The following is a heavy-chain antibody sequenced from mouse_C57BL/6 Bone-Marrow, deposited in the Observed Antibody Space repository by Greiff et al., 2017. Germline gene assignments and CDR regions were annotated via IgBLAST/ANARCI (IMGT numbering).Heavy chain of an antibody. V-gene: IGHV1-50*01. CDR2: IDPSDSYT. CDR1: GYTFTSYW. D-gene: IGHD3-3*01. Sequence: QVQLQQPGAELVKPGASVKLSCKASGYTFTSYWMQWVKQRPGQGLEWIGEIDPSDSYTNYNQKFKGKATLTVDTSSSTAYMQLSSLTSEDSAVYYCARLGAYAMDDWGQGTSVTVSS. J-gene: IGHJ4*01. CDR3: ARLGAYAMDD.